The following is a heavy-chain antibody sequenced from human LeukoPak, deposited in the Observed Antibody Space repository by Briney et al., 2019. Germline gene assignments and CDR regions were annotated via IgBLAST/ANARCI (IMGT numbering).Heavy chain of an antibody. D-gene: IGHD2-15*01. V-gene: IGHV3-23*01. Sequence: GGSLRLSCAASGFTCSSYAMSWVRQAPGKGLEWVSAISGSGGSTYYADSVKGRFTISRDNSKNTLYLQMNSLSAEDTAVYYCASNIVVVVAAPQVKAFDIWGQGTMVTVSS. CDR2: ISGSGGST. CDR1: GFTCSSYA. CDR3: ASNIVVVVAAPQVKAFDI. J-gene: IGHJ3*02.